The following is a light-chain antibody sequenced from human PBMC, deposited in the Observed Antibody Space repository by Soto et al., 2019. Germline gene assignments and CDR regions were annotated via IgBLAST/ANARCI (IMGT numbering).Light chain of an antibody. Sequence: DIQMTQYPSSLSASVGDRVTITCQASQDISNYLNWYQQKPGKAPKLLIYSASSLETGVPSRFSGSGSGTDFTLTISSLQPDDFAAYFCQHYKSFSLTFGGGTKVDIK. CDR2: SAS. J-gene: IGKJ4*01. CDR3: QHYKSFSLT. V-gene: IGKV1-33*01. CDR1: QDISNY.